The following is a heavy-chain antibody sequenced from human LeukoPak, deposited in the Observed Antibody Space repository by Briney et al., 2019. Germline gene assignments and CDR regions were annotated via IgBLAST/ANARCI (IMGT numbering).Heavy chain of an antibody. D-gene: IGHD2-15*01. CDR3: ASGGRVGDIFDI. V-gene: IGHV3-74*01. Sequence: GGSLRLSCAASGFTFSTNWMYWVRQAPGKGLVWVPRINSDGRSIGYADSVKGRFTISRDNAYNTLYLQMNSLRAEDTALYYCASGGRVGDIFDIWGQGTMVRVSS. J-gene: IGHJ3*02. CDR2: INSDGRSI. CDR1: GFTFSTNW.